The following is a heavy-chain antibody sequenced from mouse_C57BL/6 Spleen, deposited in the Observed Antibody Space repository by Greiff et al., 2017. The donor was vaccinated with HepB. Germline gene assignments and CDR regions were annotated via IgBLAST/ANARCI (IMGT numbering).Heavy chain of an antibody. CDR3: ARLGPLEYFGY. Sequence: EVKLMESGGDLVKPGGSLKLSCAASGFTFSSYGMSWVRQTPDKRLEWVATISSGGSYTYYPDSVKGRFTISRDNAKNTLYLQMSSLKSEDTAMYYCARLGPLEYFGYWGQGTTLTVSS. D-gene: IGHD4-1*01. CDR1: GFTFSSYG. V-gene: IGHV5-6*01. J-gene: IGHJ2*01. CDR2: ISSGGSYT.